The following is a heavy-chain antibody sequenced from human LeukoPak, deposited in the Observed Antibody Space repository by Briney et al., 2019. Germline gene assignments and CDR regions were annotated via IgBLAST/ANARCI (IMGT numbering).Heavy chain of an antibody. D-gene: IGHD3-16*01. CDR1: GFTFRNYA. CDR2: IHGAGGSA. V-gene: IGHV3-23*01. J-gene: IGHJ6*02. Sequence: GGSLRLSCAASGFTFRNYAMSWVRQIPGKGLEWVSSIHGAGGSAYYADSVKGRFTISRDNAKNSLYLQMSNLRAEDTAVYFCARGGGLDVWGQGATVTVSS. CDR3: ARGGGLDV.